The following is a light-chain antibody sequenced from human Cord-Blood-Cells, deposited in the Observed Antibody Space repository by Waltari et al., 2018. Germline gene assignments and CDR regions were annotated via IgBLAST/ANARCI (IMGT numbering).Light chain of an antibody. CDR2: EVS. CDR1: SSDVGSYNL. Sequence: QSALTQPASVSWSPGQSITISCTGTSSDVGSYNLVSWYQQHPGQAPKLMIYEVSKRPSGVSNRFSGSKSGNTASLTISGLQAEDEADYYCCSYAGSSTLFGGGTKLTVL. V-gene: IGLV2-23*02. J-gene: IGLJ3*02. CDR3: CSYAGSSTL.